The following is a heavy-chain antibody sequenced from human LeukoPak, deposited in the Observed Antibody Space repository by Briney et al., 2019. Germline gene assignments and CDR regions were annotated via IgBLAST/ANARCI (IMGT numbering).Heavy chain of an antibody. J-gene: IGHJ4*02. CDR3: ARYYYGSGSYYGNFDY. CDR1: GFTFSDYY. CDR2: ISGSGSTI. D-gene: IGHD3-10*01. Sequence: GGSLRLSCAASGFTFSDYYMSWIRQAPRKGLEWVSYISGSGSTIYYADSVKGRFTISRDNAKNSLYLQMNSLRAEDTAVYYCARYYYGSGSYYGNFDYWGQGTLVTVSS. V-gene: IGHV3-11*01.